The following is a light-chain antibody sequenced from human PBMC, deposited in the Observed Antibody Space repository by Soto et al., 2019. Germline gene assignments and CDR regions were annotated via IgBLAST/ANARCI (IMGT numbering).Light chain of an antibody. CDR1: QSVSSSY. Sequence: EIVLTQSPGTLSLSPGERATLSCRASQSVSSSYLAWYQQKPGQAPRLLIYGASSRATGIPDRFSGSGSGTDFTLTIGRLEPEDFAVYYCQQYGSSPFTLGPGTKVDI. CDR2: GAS. V-gene: IGKV3-20*01. J-gene: IGKJ3*01. CDR3: QQYGSSPFT.